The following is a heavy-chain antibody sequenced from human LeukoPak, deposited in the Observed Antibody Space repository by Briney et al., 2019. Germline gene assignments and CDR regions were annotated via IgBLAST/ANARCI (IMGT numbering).Heavy chain of an antibody. CDR2: IKSKTDGGTT. J-gene: IGHJ4*02. CDR3: TAPDFLDY. Sequence: PGGSLRLSCAASGFTFSNAWMSWVRQAPGKGLEWVVLIKSKTDGGTTDYATPVKGRFTISRDDSKNTLYLQMNSLKTEDTAVYYCTAPDFLDYWGQGTLVTVSS. D-gene: IGHD1-14*01. V-gene: IGHV3-15*01. CDR1: GFTFSNAW.